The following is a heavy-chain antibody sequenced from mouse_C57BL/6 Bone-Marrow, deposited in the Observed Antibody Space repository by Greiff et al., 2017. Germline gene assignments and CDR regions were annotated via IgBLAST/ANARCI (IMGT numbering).Heavy chain of an antibody. CDR3: ARHEYYYYGSLYAMDY. CDR2: FYPGSGSI. D-gene: IGHD1-1*01. CDR1: GYTFTEYT. J-gene: IGHJ4*01. V-gene: IGHV1-62-2*01. Sequence: QVQLKESGAELVKPGASVKLSCKASGYTFTEYTIHWVKQRSGQGLEWIGWFYPGSGSIKYNEKFKDKATLTADKSSSTVYMELSRLTSEDSAVYFCARHEYYYYGSLYAMDYWGQGTSVTVSS.